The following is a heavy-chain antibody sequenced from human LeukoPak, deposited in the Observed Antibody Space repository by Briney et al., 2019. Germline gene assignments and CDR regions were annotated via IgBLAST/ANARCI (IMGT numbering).Heavy chain of an antibody. CDR3: ARHAPYCSGGSCWRDY. CDR2: IYYSGST. CDR1: GGSISSYY. V-gene: IGHV4-59*08. Sequence: SETLSLTCTVSGGSISSYYWSWIRQPPGKGLEWIGYIYYSGSTNYNPSLKSRVTISVDTSKNQFSLKLSSVTAADTAVYYCARHAPYCSGGSCWRDYWGQGTLVTVSS. D-gene: IGHD2-15*01. J-gene: IGHJ4*02.